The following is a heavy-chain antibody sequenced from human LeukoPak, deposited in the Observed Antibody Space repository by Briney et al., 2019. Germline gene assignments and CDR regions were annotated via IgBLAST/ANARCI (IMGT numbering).Heavy chain of an antibody. V-gene: IGHV3-23*01. Sequence: PGGSLRLSCAASGFTFSSYAMSWVRQAPGKGLEWVSAISGSGGSTYYADSVKGRFTISRDNSKNTLYLQMNSLRAEDTAVYYCAKVDTMIVVVITTVGFDYWGQGTLVTVSS. CDR1: GFTFSSYA. CDR2: ISGSGGST. D-gene: IGHD3-22*01. J-gene: IGHJ4*02. CDR3: AKVDTMIVVVITTVGFDY.